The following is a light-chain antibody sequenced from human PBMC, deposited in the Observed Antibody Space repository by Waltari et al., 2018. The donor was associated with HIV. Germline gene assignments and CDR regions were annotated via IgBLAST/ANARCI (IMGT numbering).Light chain of an antibody. CDR3: QQDYNLPYT. CDR2: GAS. J-gene: IGKJ2*01. V-gene: IGKV3D-7*01. CDR1: QSVSSSY. Sequence: EIVMTQSPATLSLSAGERATLSSRASQSVSSSYLSWYQQKPGQAPRLLIYGASTRATRIPARFSGSGSETDFTLTISSLQPEDFAVYYCQQDYNLPYTFGQGTKLEIK.